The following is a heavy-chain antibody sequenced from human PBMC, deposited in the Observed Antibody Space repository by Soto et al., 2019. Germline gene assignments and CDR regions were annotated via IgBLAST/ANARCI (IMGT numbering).Heavy chain of an antibody. CDR2: IKPDGSEK. CDR3: ARAEDYDFWSGPPKYFDN. Sequence: GGSLRLSCVASGFTFRSYWMTWVRQAPGKGPEWVANIKPDGSEKQYVDSVKGRFTVSRDNAKKSLDLQMNSLRVEDTAVYYCARAEDYDFWSGPPKYFDNWGQGTQVTVSS. J-gene: IGHJ4*02. CDR1: GFTFRSYW. D-gene: IGHD3-3*01. V-gene: IGHV3-7*03.